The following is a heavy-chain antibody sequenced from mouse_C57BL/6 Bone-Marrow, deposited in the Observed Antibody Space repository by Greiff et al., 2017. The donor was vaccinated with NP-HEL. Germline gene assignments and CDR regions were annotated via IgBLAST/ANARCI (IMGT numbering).Heavy chain of an antibody. CDR3: ARRGYDYDEGDCAMDY. V-gene: IGHV1-52*01. D-gene: IGHD2-4*01. J-gene: IGHJ4*01. CDR1: GYTFTSYW. Sequence: QVQLQQPGAELVRPGSSVKLSCKASGYTFTSYWMHWVKQRPIQGLEWIGNIDPSDSETHYNQKFKDKATLTVDKSSSTAYMQLSSLTSEDSAGYYCARRGYDYDEGDCAMDYWGQGTSVTVSS. CDR2: IDPSDSET.